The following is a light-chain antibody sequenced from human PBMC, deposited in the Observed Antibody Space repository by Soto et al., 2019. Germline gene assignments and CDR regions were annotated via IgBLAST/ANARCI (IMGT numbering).Light chain of an antibody. J-gene: IGKJ5*01. CDR1: QSVSSNY. CDR3: QQNGSSPIT. Sequence: EIVLTQCPATLYLSPGERDTLSCRASQSVSSNYLAWYQQEPGLAPRLPIYDASSRATGIPDRVSGSWSGTDVTLTIRRLEPEVGAVYYCQQNGSSPITFGQGTEWRL. CDR2: DAS. V-gene: IGKV3D-20*01.